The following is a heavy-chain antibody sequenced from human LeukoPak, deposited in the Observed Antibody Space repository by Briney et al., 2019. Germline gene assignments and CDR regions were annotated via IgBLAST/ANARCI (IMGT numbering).Heavy chain of an antibody. Sequence: GGSLRLSCAASGFTVSSNYMSWVRQAPGKGLESASVIYSGGSTYYADSVKGRFTISRDNSKNTLYLQMNSLRAEDTAVYYCARDRYCSSTSCYLFGYYYYGMDVWGKGTTVTVSS. D-gene: IGHD2-2*01. CDR2: IYSGGST. V-gene: IGHV3-53*01. J-gene: IGHJ6*04. CDR1: GFTVSSNY. CDR3: ARDRYCSSTSCYLFGYYYYGMDV.